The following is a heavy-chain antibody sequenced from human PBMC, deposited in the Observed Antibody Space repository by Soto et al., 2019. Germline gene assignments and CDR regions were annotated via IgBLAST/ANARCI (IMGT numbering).Heavy chain of an antibody. CDR1: GFTFSGHA. J-gene: IGHJ4*02. CDR3: AREQGNGYSRVADY. D-gene: IGHD2-15*01. V-gene: IGHV3-30*04. Sequence: QVQLVESGGGVVQPGRSLRLSCVASGFTFSGHAMHWVRQAPGKGLEWVAVITYDGSETHYSDSVKGRFTISRDTSKNMVYLQMNSLKTEDTAMYYCAREQGNGYSRVADYWGQGTLVTVSS. CDR2: ITYDGSET.